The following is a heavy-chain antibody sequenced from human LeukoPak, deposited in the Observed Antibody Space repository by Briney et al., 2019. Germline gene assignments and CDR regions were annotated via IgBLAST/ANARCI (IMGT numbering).Heavy chain of an antibody. V-gene: IGHV1-2*02. J-gene: IGHJ4*02. CDR3: ARDRQWLVLGYFDY. CDR2: INPNSGGT. Sequence: ASVKVSCKASGGTFSSYAISWVRQAPGQGLEWMGWINPNSGGTNYAQKFQGRVTMTRDTSISTAYMELSRLRSDDTAVYYCARDRQWLVLGYFDYWGQGTLVTVSS. CDR1: GGTFSSYA. D-gene: IGHD6-19*01.